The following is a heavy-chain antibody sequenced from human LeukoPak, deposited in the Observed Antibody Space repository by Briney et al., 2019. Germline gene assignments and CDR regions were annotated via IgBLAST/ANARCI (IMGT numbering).Heavy chain of an antibody. J-gene: IGHJ4*02. CDR2: VNLQAST. CDR1: GGSITNTNY. V-gene: IGHV4-4*02. CDR3: AREGGPYRPLDY. Sequence: SETLSLTCGVSGGSITNTNYWTWVRQPPGKGLEWIGAVNLQASTNYNPSLMGRVAISVDTSENHISLQLTSVTAADTAVYYCAREGGPYRPLDYSGQGTLVTVSS.